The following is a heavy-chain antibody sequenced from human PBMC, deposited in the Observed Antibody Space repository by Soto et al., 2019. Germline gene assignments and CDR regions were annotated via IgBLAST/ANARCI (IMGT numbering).Heavy chain of an antibody. Sequence: PGESLKISCKVSGYSFSSFWITWVRQMPGKGLEWMGRIGPSDSYANYSPSFQGHVTFSADKSINTAYLQWSSLKASDTAMYYCGRVRVDKAEGWFDPWGQGTLVTVSS. V-gene: IGHV5-10-1*01. CDR2: IGPSDSYA. J-gene: IGHJ5*02. D-gene: IGHD5-18*01. CDR3: GRVRVDKAEGWFDP. CDR1: GYSFSSFW.